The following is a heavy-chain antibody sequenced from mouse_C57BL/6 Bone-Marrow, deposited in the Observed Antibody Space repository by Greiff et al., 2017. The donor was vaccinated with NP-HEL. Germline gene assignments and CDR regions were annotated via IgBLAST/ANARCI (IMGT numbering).Heavy chain of an antibody. V-gene: IGHV1-64*01. Sequence: QLQQPGAELVKPGASVKLSCKASGYTFTSYWMHWVKQRPGQGLEWIGMIHPNSGSTNYNEKFKSKATLTVDKSSSTAYMQLSSLTSEDSAVYYCARDGGWSHFDYWGQGTTLTVSS. CDR3: ARDGGWSHFDY. CDR2: IHPNSGST. D-gene: IGHD1-1*02. CDR1: GYTFTSYW. J-gene: IGHJ2*01.